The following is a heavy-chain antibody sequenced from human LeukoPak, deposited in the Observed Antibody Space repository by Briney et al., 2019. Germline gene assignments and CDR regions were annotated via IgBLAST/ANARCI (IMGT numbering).Heavy chain of an antibody. CDR3: ASWSIAADAFDI. Sequence: ETLSLTCTVSGGSISSSSYYWGWIRQPPGKGLEWVSYTSNSSSTIYYADSVKGRFTISRDNAKKSLYLQMNSLRAEDTAVCYCASWSIAADAFDIWGQGTMVTVSS. V-gene: IGHV3-48*01. D-gene: IGHD6-6*01. CDR2: TSNSSSTI. CDR1: GGSISSSS. J-gene: IGHJ3*02.